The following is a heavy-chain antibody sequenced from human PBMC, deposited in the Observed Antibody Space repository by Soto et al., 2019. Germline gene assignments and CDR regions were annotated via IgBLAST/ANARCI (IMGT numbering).Heavy chain of an antibody. CDR3: AREMAVAGSALYDY. CDR2: IYYSGST. CDR1: GGSISSYY. Sequence: SETLSLTCTVSGGSISSYYWSWIRQPPGKGLEWIGYIYYSGSTNYNPSLKSRVTISVDTSKNQFSLNLSSVTAADTAVYYCAREMAVAGSALYDYWGQGTLVTVSS. V-gene: IGHV4-59*01. J-gene: IGHJ4*02. D-gene: IGHD6-19*01.